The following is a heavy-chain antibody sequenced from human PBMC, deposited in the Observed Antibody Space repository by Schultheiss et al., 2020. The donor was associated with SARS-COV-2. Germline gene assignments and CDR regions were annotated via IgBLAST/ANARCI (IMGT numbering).Heavy chain of an antibody. D-gene: IGHD2-15*01. J-gene: IGHJ1*01. V-gene: IGHV3-30*03. CDR2: ISYDGSNK. CDR1: GFTFSSYG. Sequence: GSLKISCAASGFTFSSYGMHWVRQAPGKGLEWVAVISYDGSNKYYADSVKGRFTISRDNSKNTLYLQMNSLRAEDTAVYYCARDGPWDGGKATPYFQHWGQGTLVTVSS. CDR3: ARDGPWDGGKATPYFQH.